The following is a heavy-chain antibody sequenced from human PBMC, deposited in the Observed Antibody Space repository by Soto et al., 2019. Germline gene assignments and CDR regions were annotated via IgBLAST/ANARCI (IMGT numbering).Heavy chain of an antibody. Sequence: QMQVVQSGPEATTPGASVKVSCKTSGFTFSTSAVQWVRQARGQRLEWIGWIIVVTGQTKSAQNLQERITITRYMSTSTAYMELSSLRSEDAAVYYCAAELYSGGRCCSFDIWGQGTMFTVSS. CDR1: GFTFSTSA. J-gene: IGHJ3*02. CDR2: IIVVTGQT. V-gene: IGHV1-58*01. D-gene: IGHD2-15*01. CDR3: AAELYSGGRCCSFDI.